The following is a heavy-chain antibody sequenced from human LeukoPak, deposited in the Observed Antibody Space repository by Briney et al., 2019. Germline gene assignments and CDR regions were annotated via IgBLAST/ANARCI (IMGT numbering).Heavy chain of an antibody. CDR1: GYTFTSYD. D-gene: IGHD6-19*01. CDR3: ARELMGIAVAGLDY. Sequence: GASVKVSCKASGYTFTSYDINWVRQATGQGLEWMGWINPNSGGTNYAQKFQGWVTMTRDTSISTAYMELSRLRSDDTAVYYCARELMGIAVAGLDYWGQGTLVTVSS. V-gene: IGHV1-2*04. CDR2: INPNSGGT. J-gene: IGHJ4*02.